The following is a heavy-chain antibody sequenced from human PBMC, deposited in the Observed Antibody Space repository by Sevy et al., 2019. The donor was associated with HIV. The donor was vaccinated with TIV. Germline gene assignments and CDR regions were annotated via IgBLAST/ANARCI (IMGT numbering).Heavy chain of an antibody. CDR3: AREVGDGYNPRYYFDF. CDR1: GFTVSTNY. D-gene: IGHD5-12*01. Sequence: GGSLRLSCAASGFTVSTNYLSWVRQAPGKGLEWVSVIYSGGTTYYADSVKGRFTISRDKSKNTLYLQMNSLRAEDTAVYYCAREVGDGYNPRYYFDFWGQGTLVIVSS. V-gene: IGHV3-53*01. CDR2: IYSGGTT. J-gene: IGHJ4*02.